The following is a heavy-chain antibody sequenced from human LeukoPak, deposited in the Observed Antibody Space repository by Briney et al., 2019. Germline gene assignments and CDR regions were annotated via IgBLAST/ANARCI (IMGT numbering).Heavy chain of an antibody. D-gene: IGHD3-9*01. CDR3: ARSEIRYNILTGYYAMPSDY. CDR2: IKKEGGEK. V-gene: IGHV3-7*01. J-gene: IGHJ4*02. Sequence: GGPLRLSCAASGFTFSNYWMSWVRQAPGRGLGGGPNIKKEGGEKYYVDSVKGRFTISRDNAKNSLYLQMNSLRAEDTAVYYCARSEIRYNILTGYYAMPSDYWGQGTLVTVSS. CDR1: GFTFSNYW.